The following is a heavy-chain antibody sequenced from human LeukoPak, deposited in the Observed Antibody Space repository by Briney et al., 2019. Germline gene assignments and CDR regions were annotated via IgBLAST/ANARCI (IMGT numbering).Heavy chain of an antibody. CDR2: ITHSGDS. D-gene: IGHD1-26*01. V-gene: IGHV4-34*01. Sequence: SDTLSLTCAVYGGSFSGYYWSWIRRPPGKGLEWIGEITHSGDSNYNPSLKSRFIVSADTSKNQFFLKLISVTAADTAVYYCARRSGKAVSGVSWFDPWGEGTLVSVYS. J-gene: IGHJ5*02. CDR3: ARRSGKAVSGVSWFDP. CDR1: GGSFSGYY.